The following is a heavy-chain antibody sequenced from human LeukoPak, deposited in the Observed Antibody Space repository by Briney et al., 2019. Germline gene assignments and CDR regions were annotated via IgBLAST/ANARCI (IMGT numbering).Heavy chain of an antibody. V-gene: IGHV4-34*01. CDR1: GGSFSGYY. CDR2: INHSGST. Sequence: SETLSLTCAVYGGSFSGYYWSWIRQPPGKGLEWIGEINHSGSTNYNPSLKSRVTISVDTSKNQFSLKLSSVTAADTAVYYCARAGTVFRFASYYYYMDVWGKGTTVTVSS. CDR3: ARAGTVFRFASYYYYMDV. D-gene: IGHD1-14*01. J-gene: IGHJ6*03.